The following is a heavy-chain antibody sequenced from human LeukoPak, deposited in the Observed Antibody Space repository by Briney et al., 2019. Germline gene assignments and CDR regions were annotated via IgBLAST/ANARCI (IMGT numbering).Heavy chain of an antibody. CDR3: AKGIIAVVAGSYFDY. CDR2: ISHDGTNR. D-gene: IGHD6-19*01. J-gene: IGHJ4*02. V-gene: IGHV3-30*18. Sequence: PGGSLRLSCVASAFTFSRYGMHWVRQAPGKGLEWVGGISHDGTNRSFQGSVKGRFTISRDNSKDTLYLQMNSLRAEDTALYYCAKGIIAVVAGSYFDYWGQGTLVTVSS. CDR1: AFTFSRYG.